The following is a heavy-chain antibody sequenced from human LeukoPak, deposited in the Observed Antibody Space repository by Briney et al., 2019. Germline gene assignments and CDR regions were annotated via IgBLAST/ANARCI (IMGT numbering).Heavy chain of an antibody. Sequence: SETLSLTCTVSGGSISSSSYYWGWIRQPPGKGLEWIGSIYYSGSTYYNPSLKSRVTISVDTSKNQFSLKLSSVTAADTAVYYCARRPGIAVLTPILWGQGTLVTVSS. CDR2: IYYSGST. V-gene: IGHV4-39*01. CDR1: GGSISSSSYY. CDR3: ARRPGIAVLTPIL. D-gene: IGHD6-19*01. J-gene: IGHJ4*02.